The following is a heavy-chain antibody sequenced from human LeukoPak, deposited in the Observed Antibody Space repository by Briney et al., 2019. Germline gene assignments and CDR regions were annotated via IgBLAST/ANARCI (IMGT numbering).Heavy chain of an antibody. CDR2: IYQSGST. V-gene: IGHV4-38-2*01. CDR3: ARSLSTAGIDY. Sequence: SETLSLTCAVSGYSISTGRYWGWIRQPPGTGLEWIGSIYQSGSTYYNPSLKSRVTISVDTSKNQFSLNLRSVTAADTAVYYCARSLSTAGIDYWGQGTLVTVSS. CDR1: GYSISTGRY. D-gene: IGHD2-2*01. J-gene: IGHJ4*02.